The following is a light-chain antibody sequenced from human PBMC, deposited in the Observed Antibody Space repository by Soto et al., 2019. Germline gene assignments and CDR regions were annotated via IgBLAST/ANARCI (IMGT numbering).Light chain of an antibody. CDR1: QSINSN. CDR3: QQYHDWPPYT. CDR2: RAS. Sequence: MTQSPSSLSASVGDRVTITCRASQSINSNLALYQQKPGQAPRLLIYRASTMATGIPARFSGSGSGTEFTLTISSLQSEDFAVYYCQQYHDWPPYTFGQGTKVDIK. J-gene: IGKJ2*01. V-gene: IGKV3-15*01.